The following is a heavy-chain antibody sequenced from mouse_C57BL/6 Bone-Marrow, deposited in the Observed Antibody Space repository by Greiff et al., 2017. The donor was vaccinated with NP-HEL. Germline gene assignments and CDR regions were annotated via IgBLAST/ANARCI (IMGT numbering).Heavy chain of an antibody. CDR3: ARKLLAMDY. CDR2: ISSGGSYT. D-gene: IGHD1-1*01. CDR1: GFTFSSYG. V-gene: IGHV5-6*01. Sequence: VQLQQSGGDLVKPGGSLKLSCAASGFTFSSYGMSWVRQTPDKRLEWVATISSGGSYTYYPDSVKGRFTISRDNAKNTLYLQMSSLKSEDTAMYYCARKLLAMDYWGQGTSVTVSS. J-gene: IGHJ4*01.